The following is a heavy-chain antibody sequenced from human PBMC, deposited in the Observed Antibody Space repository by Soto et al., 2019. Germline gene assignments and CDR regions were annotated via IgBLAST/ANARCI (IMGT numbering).Heavy chain of an antibody. Sequence: ASVKVSCKASGYTFTSYDINWVRQATGQGLEWMGWMNPNSGNTGYAQKFQGRVTMTRNTSISTAYMELSSLRSEDTAVYYCARARWWFVKERPWFDPWGQGTLVTVSS. V-gene: IGHV1-8*01. D-gene: IGHD2-15*01. J-gene: IGHJ5*02. CDR2: MNPNSGNT. CDR3: ARARWWFVKERPWFDP. CDR1: GYTFTSYD.